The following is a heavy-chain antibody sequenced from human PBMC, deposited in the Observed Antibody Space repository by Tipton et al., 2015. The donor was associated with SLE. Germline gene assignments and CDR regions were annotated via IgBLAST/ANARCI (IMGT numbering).Heavy chain of an antibody. CDR1: GGSISSSSYY. J-gene: IGHJ3*02. D-gene: IGHD6-13*01. V-gene: IGHV4-39*01. CDR3: ARPSSTSWYAAFDI. CDR2: VYYSGST. Sequence: TLSLTCIVSGGSISSSSYYWGWIRQPPGKGLEWIGSVYYSGSTYYNPSLKSRVTISVDTSKNQFSLKLSSVTAADTAVYYCARPSSTSWYAAFDIWGQGTMVAVPS.